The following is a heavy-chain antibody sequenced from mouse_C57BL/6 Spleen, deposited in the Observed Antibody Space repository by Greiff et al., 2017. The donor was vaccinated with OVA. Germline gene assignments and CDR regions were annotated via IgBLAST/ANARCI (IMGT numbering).Heavy chain of an antibody. D-gene: IGHD1-1*01. J-gene: IGHJ4*01. V-gene: IGHV5-16*01. CDR2: INYDSSST. Sequence: DVMLVESEGGLVQPGSSMKLSCTASGFTFSDYYMAWVRQVPEKGLEWVANINYDSSSTYYLDSLKSRFIISRDNAKNILYLQMSSLKSEDTATYYCARGAHYYGSGYYAMDYWGQGTSVTVSS. CDR3: ARGAHYYGSGYYAMDY. CDR1: GFTFSDYY.